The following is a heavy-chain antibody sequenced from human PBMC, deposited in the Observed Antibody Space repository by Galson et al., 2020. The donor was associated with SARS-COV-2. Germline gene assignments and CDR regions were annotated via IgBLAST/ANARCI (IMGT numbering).Heavy chain of an antibody. V-gene: IGHV3-74*01. J-gene: IGHJ4*02. CDR2: LTNNGRTT. CDR3: IRYQPGFLDY. CDR1: EFTLSNYW. Sequence: GGSLRLSCAAYEFTLSNYWMSWVRQPPGKGLEWVSRLTNNGRTTHYADSVKGRFTVSRDDAKNTLYLQMDSLRAEDTAVYYCIRYQPGFLDYGGQGLLVTVPS. D-gene: IGHD2-2*01.